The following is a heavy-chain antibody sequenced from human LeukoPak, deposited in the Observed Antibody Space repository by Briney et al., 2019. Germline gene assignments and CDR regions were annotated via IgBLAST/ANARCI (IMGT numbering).Heavy chain of an antibody. Sequence: PGGSLRLSCAASGFTFSNYALSWVRQAPGKGLEWVSTISGSGGSTYYADSVKGRFTISRDNSKNTLYLQMNSLRAEDTAVYCCAKSLTMIVVVGLAFDIWGQGTMVTVSS. J-gene: IGHJ3*02. D-gene: IGHD3-22*01. CDR2: ISGSGGST. V-gene: IGHV3-23*01. CDR1: GFTFSNYA. CDR3: AKSLTMIVVVGLAFDI.